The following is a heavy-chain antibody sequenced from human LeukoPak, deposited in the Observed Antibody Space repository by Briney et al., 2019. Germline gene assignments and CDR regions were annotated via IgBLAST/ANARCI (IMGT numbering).Heavy chain of an antibody. Sequence: ASVKVSCKASGYTFTSYGISWVRQAPGRGLEWMGWISAYNGNTNYAQKLQGRVTMTTDTSTSTAYMELRSLRSDDTAVYYCARGWGYYSSTSCLGDYWGQGTLVTVSS. CDR3: ARGWGYYSSTSCLGDY. J-gene: IGHJ4*02. D-gene: IGHD2-2*01. CDR1: GYTFTSYG. V-gene: IGHV1-18*01. CDR2: ISAYNGNT.